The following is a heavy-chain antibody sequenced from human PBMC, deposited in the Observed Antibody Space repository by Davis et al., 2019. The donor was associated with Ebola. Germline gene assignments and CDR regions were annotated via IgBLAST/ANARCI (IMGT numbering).Heavy chain of an antibody. D-gene: IGHD3-3*01. Sequence: GGSLRLSCAASGFTFSSYWMSWVRQAPGKGLEWVANIKQDGSEKYYVDSVKGRFTISRENAKNSLNLQMNSLRAEDTAVYYCARSVLGYYGFFDYWGPGTLVTVSS. CDR1: GFTFSSYW. J-gene: IGHJ4*02. CDR3: ARSVLGYYGFFDY. V-gene: IGHV3-7*01. CDR2: IKQDGSEK.